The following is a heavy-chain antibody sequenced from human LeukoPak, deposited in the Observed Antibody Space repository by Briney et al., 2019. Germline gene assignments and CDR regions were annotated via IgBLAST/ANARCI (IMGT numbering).Heavy chain of an antibody. Sequence: GASVKVSCKASGYTFTSYGISWVRQAPGQGLEWMGWISAYNGNTNYAQKLQGRVTMTTDTSTSTAYMELSRLRSDDTAVYYCARGCSSTSCYKYNWFDPWGQGTLVTVSS. J-gene: IGHJ5*02. D-gene: IGHD2-2*02. CDR3: ARGCSSTSCYKYNWFDP. CDR1: GYTFTSYG. V-gene: IGHV1-18*01. CDR2: ISAYNGNT.